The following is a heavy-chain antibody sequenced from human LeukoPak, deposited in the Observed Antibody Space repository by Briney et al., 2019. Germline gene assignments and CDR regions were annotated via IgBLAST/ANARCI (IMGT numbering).Heavy chain of an antibody. Sequence: GGSLRLSCAASGFTFSTYTMNWVRQAPGKGLEWVASITTTSRISYADSVKGRFTISRDNAKYSIQLQMNSLRAEDTAVYYCANNRASLDYWGQGTLVTVSS. V-gene: IGHV3-21*01. CDR2: ITTTSRI. CDR3: ANNRASLDY. J-gene: IGHJ4*02. CDR1: GFTFSTYT. D-gene: IGHD2/OR15-2a*01.